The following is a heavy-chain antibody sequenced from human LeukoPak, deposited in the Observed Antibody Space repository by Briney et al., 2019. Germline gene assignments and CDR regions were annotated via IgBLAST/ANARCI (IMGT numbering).Heavy chain of an antibody. CDR3: AKGISLDPFAY. Sequence: TGGSLRLSCAASGFTFSSYGIHWVRQAPGKGLEWVAVLSYDGNNKYYADSVKGRFTISRDTSENTVYMQMNSLKAEDTAVYYCAKGISLDPFAYWGQGTLVTVSS. D-gene: IGHD3-16*02. CDR1: GFTFSSYG. V-gene: IGHV3-30*18. J-gene: IGHJ4*02. CDR2: LSYDGNNK.